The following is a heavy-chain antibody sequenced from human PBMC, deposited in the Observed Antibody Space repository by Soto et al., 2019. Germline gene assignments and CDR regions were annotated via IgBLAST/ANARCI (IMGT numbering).Heavy chain of an antibody. D-gene: IGHD3-3*01. J-gene: IGHJ6*02. CDR3: ARDRTPIFRGYYYYYGMDV. V-gene: IGHV4-31*03. Sequence: KTSETLSLTCTVSGGSISSGGYYWSWIRQHPGKGLEWIGYIYYSGSTYYNPPLKSRVTISVDTSKNQFSLKLSSVTAADTAVYYCARDRTPIFRGYYYYYGMDVWGQGTTVTVSS. CDR2: IYYSGST. CDR1: GGSISSGGYY.